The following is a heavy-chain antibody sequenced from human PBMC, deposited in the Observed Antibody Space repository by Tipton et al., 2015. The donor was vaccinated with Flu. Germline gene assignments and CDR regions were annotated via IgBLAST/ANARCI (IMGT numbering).Heavy chain of an antibody. J-gene: IGHJ4*02. D-gene: IGHD2-2*01. CDR2: IYDTGST. V-gene: IGHV4-59*01. CDR3: AKDKTGLDGPFQYQFDS. Sequence: GLVKPSETLSLTCTVSGGSIRGYVWTWIRQPPGKGLEWMGYIYDTGSTNYNPSLKGRVTMSVDTSKNQLSLKVRSVTAADTAIYYCAKDKTGLDGPFQYQFDSWGQGALVTVSS. CDR1: GGSIRGYV.